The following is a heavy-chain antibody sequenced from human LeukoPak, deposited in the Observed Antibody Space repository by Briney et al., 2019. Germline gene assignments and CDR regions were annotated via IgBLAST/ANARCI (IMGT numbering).Heavy chain of an antibody. J-gene: IGHJ4*02. CDR2: ISYDGSEK. CDR1: GFSFSSYG. D-gene: IGHD2-21*01. V-gene: IGHV3-30*18. Sequence: GGSLRLSCAASGFSFSSYGMHWVRQAPGKGLEWVAVISYDGSEKYYRDSVKGRFTISRDNSKNTLYLQMNSLRAEDTAVYYCAKDGQSYCGGDCCFDYWGQGTLVTVSS. CDR3: AKDGQSYCGGDCCFDY.